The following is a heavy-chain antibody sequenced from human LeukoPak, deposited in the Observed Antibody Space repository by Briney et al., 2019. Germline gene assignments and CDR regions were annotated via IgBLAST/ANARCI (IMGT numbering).Heavy chain of an antibody. CDR1: GFTFSNAW. D-gene: IGHD6-6*01. V-gene: IGHV3-48*01. J-gene: IGHJ6*03. CDR3: ARDRHVPGLYYYYMDV. CDR2: ISSSSSTI. Sequence: GGSLRLSCAASGFTFSNAWMSWVRQAPGKGLEWVSYISSSSSTIYYADSVKGRFTISRDNAKNSLYLQMNSLRPEDTAVYFCARDRHVPGLYYYYMDVWGKGTTVTVPS.